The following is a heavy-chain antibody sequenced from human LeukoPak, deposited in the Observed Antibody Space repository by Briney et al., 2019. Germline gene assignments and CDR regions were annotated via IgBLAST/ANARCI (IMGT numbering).Heavy chain of an antibody. J-gene: IGHJ4*02. CDR1: GDSISSSSFY. CDR2: IYYSVST. V-gene: IGHV4-39*01. Sequence: SETLSLTCTVSGDSISSSSFYWGWIRQPPGKGLEWIGIIYYSVSTYYNPSLKSRVTISVDTSENQFSLKLSSVTAADTAVYYCARVPTVTFFDYWGQGTLVTVSS. CDR3: ARVPTVTFFDY. D-gene: IGHD4-17*01.